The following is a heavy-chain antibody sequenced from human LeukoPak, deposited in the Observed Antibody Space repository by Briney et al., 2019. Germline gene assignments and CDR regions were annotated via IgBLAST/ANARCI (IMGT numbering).Heavy chain of an antibody. CDR1: GCSISSGSYY. D-gene: IGHD2-15*01. CDR3: ARARRIIDY. V-gene: IGHV4-61*02. Sequence: PSQTLSLTCTVSGCSISSGSYYWSWIRQPAGKGLEWIGRIYTSGSTNYNPSLKSRVTISVDTSKNQFSLKLGSVTAADTAVYYCARARRIIDYWGQGTLVTVSS. J-gene: IGHJ4*02. CDR2: IYTSGST.